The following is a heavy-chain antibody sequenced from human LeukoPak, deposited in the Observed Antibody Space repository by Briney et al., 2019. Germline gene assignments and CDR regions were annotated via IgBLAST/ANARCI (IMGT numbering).Heavy chain of an antibody. V-gene: IGHV3-21*01. J-gene: IGHJ4*02. Sequence: GGSLRLSCAGSGFTFSSYSMSWVRQAPGKGLEWVSCISCSSSYIYYADSVKGRFTISRDNAKNSLYLQMNSLRAEDTAVYYCATSPVYSYGHPYYFDYWGQGTLVTVSS. CDR2: ISCSSSYI. D-gene: IGHD5-18*01. CDR1: GFTFSSYS. CDR3: ATSPVYSYGHPYYFDY.